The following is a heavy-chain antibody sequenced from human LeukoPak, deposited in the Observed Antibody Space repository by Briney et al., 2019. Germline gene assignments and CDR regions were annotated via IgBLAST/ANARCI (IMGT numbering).Heavy chain of an antibody. Sequence: ASVEVSCKASGYTFTGYYMHWVRQAPGQGLEWMGWINPNSGGTNYAQKFQGWVTMTRDTSISTAYMELSRLRSDDTAVYYCARVPYGGYVTWYYFDYWGQGTLVTVSS. CDR1: GYTFTGYY. CDR3: ARVPYGGYVTWYYFDY. V-gene: IGHV1-2*04. CDR2: INPNSGGT. J-gene: IGHJ4*02. D-gene: IGHD5-12*01.